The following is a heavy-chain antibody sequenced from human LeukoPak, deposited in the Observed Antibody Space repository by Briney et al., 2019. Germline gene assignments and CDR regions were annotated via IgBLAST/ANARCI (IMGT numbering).Heavy chain of an antibody. V-gene: IGHV4-38-2*01. Sequence: SETLSLTCAVSGYSISIAYYWGWIRQPPGKGLEWIGRIFRGGSTSYNPSLVSRLTMSMDTSKNQFSLQLTSVTAADTAVYYCARYDSRGSGSTQLEYWGQGILVTISS. D-gene: IGHD3-3*01. J-gene: IGHJ4*02. CDR3: ARYDSRGSGSTQLEY. CDR2: IFRGGST. CDR1: GYSISIAYY.